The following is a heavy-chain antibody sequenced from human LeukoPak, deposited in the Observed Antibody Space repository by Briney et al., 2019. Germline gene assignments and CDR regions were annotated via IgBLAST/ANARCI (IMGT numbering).Heavy chain of an antibody. Sequence: SEPLSLTCAVYGGSFSYYYWSWIRQPPGKGLEWIGEINHSGSTNYNPSLKSRVPISVDTSKNQFSLKLSSVTAADTAVYYCARGTMTTVTYYFDYWGQGTLVTVSS. CDR1: GGSFSYYY. J-gene: IGHJ4*02. CDR3: ARGTMTTVTYYFDY. D-gene: IGHD4-17*01. CDR2: INHSGST. V-gene: IGHV4-34*01.